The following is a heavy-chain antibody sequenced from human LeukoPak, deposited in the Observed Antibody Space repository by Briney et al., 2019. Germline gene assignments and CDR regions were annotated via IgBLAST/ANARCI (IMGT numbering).Heavy chain of an antibody. Sequence: SETLSLTCTVSGGSISSYYWSWIRQPPGKGLEWIGYIYYSGSTNYNPSLKSRVTISVDTSNNQFSLKLSSVTAADTAVYYCARWDQNWFDPWGQGTLVTVSS. V-gene: IGHV4-59*01. CDR3: ARWDQNWFDP. J-gene: IGHJ5*02. D-gene: IGHD1-26*01. CDR2: IYYSGST. CDR1: GGSISSYY.